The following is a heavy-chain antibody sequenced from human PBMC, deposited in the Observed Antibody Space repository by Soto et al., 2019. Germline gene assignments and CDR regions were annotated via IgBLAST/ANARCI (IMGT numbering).Heavy chain of an antibody. CDR1: GGTFSSYA. CDR2: IIPIFGTA. Sequence: GASVKVSCKASGGTFSSYAISWVRQAPGQGLEWMGGIIPIFGTANYAQKFQGRVTITADESTSTAYMELSSLRSEDTAVYYCAGIVLMVYANWFDPWGQGTLVTVSS. J-gene: IGHJ5*02. D-gene: IGHD2-8*01. V-gene: IGHV1-69*13. CDR3: AGIVLMVYANWFDP.